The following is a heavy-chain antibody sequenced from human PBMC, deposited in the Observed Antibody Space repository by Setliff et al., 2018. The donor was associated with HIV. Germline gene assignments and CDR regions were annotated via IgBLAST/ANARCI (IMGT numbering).Heavy chain of an antibody. Sequence: PGESLKISCRGSGYNFPNYWIAWVRQMPGKGLEWMGIIYPDNSDARYGPSFQGQVTISVDKTMRTAYLQWSSLKASDSAIFYCARNHLNYASGNTKTSGAYYFDSWGQGTLVTVSS. V-gene: IGHV5-51*01. D-gene: IGHD3-10*01. CDR2: IYPDNSDA. J-gene: IGHJ4*02. CDR3: ARNHLNYASGNTKTSGAYYFDS. CDR1: GYNFPNYW.